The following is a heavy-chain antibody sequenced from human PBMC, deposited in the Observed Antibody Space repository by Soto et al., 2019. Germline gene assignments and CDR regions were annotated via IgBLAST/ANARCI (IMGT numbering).Heavy chain of an antibody. CDR1: DFYHRRYR. Sequence: SLRLSGVCVDFYHRRYRMSSVGPAPGTGVEWVANIKNNGSKNYYVESVKGRFTISSNTAKNSLYLQMNSLTAEKTAVYYCARGFSAGKRSRPDVWGQGSLVTVSS. CDR3: ARGFSAGKRSRPDV. V-gene: IGHV3-7*01. D-gene: IGHD3-10*01. J-gene: IGHJ4*01. CDR2: IKNNGSKN.